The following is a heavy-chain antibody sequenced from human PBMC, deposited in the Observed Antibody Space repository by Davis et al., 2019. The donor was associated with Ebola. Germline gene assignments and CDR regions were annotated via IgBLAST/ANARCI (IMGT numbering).Heavy chain of an antibody. D-gene: IGHD5-12*01. CDR3: AREKIVATNWFDP. J-gene: IGHJ5*02. Sequence: GESLKISCAASGFTFSSYSMNWVRQAPGKGLEWVSSISSSSSYIYYADSVKGRFTISRDNAKNSLYLQMNSLRAEDTAVYYCAREKIVATNWFDPWGQGTLVTVSS. CDR1: GFTFSSYS. V-gene: IGHV3-21*01. CDR2: ISSSSSYI.